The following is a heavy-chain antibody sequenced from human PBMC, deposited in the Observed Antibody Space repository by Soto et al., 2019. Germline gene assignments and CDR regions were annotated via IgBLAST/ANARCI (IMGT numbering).Heavy chain of an antibody. CDR1: GYTFTGYY. Sequence: QVQLVQSGAEVKKPGASVKVSCKASGYTFTGYYMHWVRQAPGQGLLWMGWINPNSGGTNYAQKFQGWVTMTRDTSISTAYIELSRLRSDDTAVYYCARGDCSSTSCSGYYYYSMDVWGKGTTVTVSS. V-gene: IGHV1-2*04. CDR2: INPNSGGT. D-gene: IGHD2-2*01. J-gene: IGHJ6*03. CDR3: ARGDCSSTSCSGYYYYSMDV.